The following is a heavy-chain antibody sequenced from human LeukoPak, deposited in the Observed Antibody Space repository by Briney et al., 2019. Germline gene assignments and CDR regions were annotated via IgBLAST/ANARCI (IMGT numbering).Heavy chain of an antibody. CDR3: ARVGYKWNDDYYVDY. V-gene: IGHV1-18*04. D-gene: IGHD1-1*01. CDR2: ISAYNGNT. CDR1: GYTFTSYG. J-gene: IGHJ4*02. Sequence: GASVKVSCKASGYTFTSYGISWVRQAPGQGLEWMGWISAYNGNTNYAQKLQGRVTMTTDTSTSTAYMELRSLRSDDTAVYYCARVGYKWNDDYYVDYWGQGTLVTVSS.